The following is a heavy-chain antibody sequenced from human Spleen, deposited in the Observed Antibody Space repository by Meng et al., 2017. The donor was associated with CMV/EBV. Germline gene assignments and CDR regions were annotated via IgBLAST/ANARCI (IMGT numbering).Heavy chain of an antibody. V-gene: IGHV3-11*04. Sequence: GESLKISCAASGFTFSDYYMSWIRQAPGKGLEWVSYISSSGSTIYYADSVKGRFTISRDNAKNSLYLQMNSLRAEDTAVYYCARPGVHSSGWYGAWGQGTLVTVSS. CDR2: ISSSGSTI. CDR3: ARPGVHSSGWYGA. D-gene: IGHD6-19*01. CDR1: GFTFSDYY. J-gene: IGHJ5*02.